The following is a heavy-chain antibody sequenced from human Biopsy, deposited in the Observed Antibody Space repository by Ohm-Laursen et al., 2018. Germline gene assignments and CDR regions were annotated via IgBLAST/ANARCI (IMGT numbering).Heavy chain of an antibody. CDR2: ISNSGNT. Sequence: TLSLTCTVSGDSINSSYWSWIRQAPGKGLEWIGFISNSGNTNYNPSLKSRVTISADTSKNQFSLKLGSVTVADTAVFYCARRGSGGRSFDYWGQGSLVTVSS. CDR1: GDSINSSY. J-gene: IGHJ4*02. V-gene: IGHV4-59*08. D-gene: IGHD2-15*01. CDR3: ARRGSGGRSFDY.